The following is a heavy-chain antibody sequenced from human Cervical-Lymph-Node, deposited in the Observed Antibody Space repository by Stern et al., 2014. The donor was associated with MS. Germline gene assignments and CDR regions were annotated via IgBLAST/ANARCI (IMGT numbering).Heavy chain of an antibody. D-gene: IGHD6-19*01. J-gene: IGHJ3*01. Sequence: EVQLVESGGGLVKPGGSLRLSCVVSGFSFSSYAMNWVRQAPVKGLECVSSISASAGTTYYADAVKCRFTISRDTSKNTLYLEMNSLRAEDTAVYYCAKEDGRQWDAF. CDR2: ISASAGTT. V-gene: IGHV3-23*04. CDR1: GFSFSSYA. CDR3: AKEDGRQWDAF.